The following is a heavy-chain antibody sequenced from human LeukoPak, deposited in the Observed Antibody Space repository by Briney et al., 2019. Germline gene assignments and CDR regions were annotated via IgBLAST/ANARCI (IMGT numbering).Heavy chain of an antibody. D-gene: IGHD6-19*01. CDR1: GYSISSDYY. Sequence: PSETLSLTCTASGYSISSDYYCGWIRQPPGKGLEWIGISDHSGSTYYNASLKSRVTISIDTSKNQFSLKVRSLTAADTAVYYCAKSPTPDRGWYGYYFDSWGPGTLVTVSS. V-gene: IGHV4-38-2*02. CDR3: AKSPTPDRGWYGYYFDS. J-gene: IGHJ4*02. CDR2: SDHSGST.